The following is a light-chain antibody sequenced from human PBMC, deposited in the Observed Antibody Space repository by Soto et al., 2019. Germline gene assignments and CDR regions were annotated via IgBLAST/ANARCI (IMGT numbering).Light chain of an antibody. CDR1: QSVSSSY. CDR2: GAS. Sequence: SPVTMSLSTGERATLSCSASQSVSSSYLAWYQQKPGQTPRLLIYGASSWATGIPDRFSGSGSGTDFTLTISRLEPEDFAVYYCQQYGTSRWTFGQGTKVDIK. CDR3: QQYGTSRWT. J-gene: IGKJ1*01. V-gene: IGKV3-20*01.